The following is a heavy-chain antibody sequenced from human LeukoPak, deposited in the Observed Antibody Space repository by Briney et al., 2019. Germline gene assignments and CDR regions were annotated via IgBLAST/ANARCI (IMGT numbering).Heavy chain of an antibody. J-gene: IGHJ5*02. D-gene: IGHD1-26*01. CDR2: ISGSGGST. CDR3: AKPEKVGASIGFDP. CDR1: GFTFSNYA. Sequence: PGGSLRLSCVASGFTFSNYAMSWVRQTPGKGLEWVSSISGSGGSTYYADSVKGRFTISRDNSKNTLYLQMNSLRAEDTAVYYCAKPEKVGASIGFDPWGQGTLVTVSS. V-gene: IGHV3-23*01.